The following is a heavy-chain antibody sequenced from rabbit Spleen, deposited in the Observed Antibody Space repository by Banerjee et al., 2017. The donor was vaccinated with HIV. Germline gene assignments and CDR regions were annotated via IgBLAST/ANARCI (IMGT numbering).Heavy chain of an antibody. CDR1: GFTLNSDW. Sequence: QSLEESGGDLVKPGASLTLTCKASGFTLNSDWMCWVRQAPGKGLEWITCINTYTGKPVYATWAKGRFTISRTSSTTVTLQMTSLTAADTATYFCARDLVAVIGWNFNLWGQGTLVTVS. J-gene: IGHJ4*01. V-gene: IGHV1S40*01. CDR3: ARDLVAVIGWNFNL. D-gene: IGHD1-1*01. CDR2: INTYTGKP.